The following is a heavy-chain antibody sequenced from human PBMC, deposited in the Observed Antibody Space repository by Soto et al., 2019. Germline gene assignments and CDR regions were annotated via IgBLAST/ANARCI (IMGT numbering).Heavy chain of an antibody. Sequence: QVQLVESGGGVVQPGRSLRLSCAAPGFTFSSYGMHWVRQAPGKGLEWVAIISYDGSNKYYADSVKGRFTISRDNSKNTLYLHMNSLRPEDTAVYYCAKGAYSGSYFDYWGQGTLVTVSS. CDR3: AKGAYSGSYFDY. V-gene: IGHV3-30*18. J-gene: IGHJ4*02. CDR2: ISYDGSNK. CDR1: GFTFSSYG. D-gene: IGHD1-26*01.